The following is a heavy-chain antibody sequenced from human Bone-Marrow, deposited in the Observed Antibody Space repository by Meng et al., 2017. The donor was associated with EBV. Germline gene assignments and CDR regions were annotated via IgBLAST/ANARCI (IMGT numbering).Heavy chain of an antibody. CDR1: HYTFTDYH. Sequence: LVQSGGEVKEPGXXVKVSCKASHYTFTDYHVNWVRQAPGQGLEWMGCISTFNGGTKSAQRFQGRMTMTTDTSTTTVYMELRSLRSDDTAVYYCARDGPGYGYFDFWGQGSLVIVSS. V-gene: IGHV1-18*01. CDR3: ARDGPGYGYFDF. D-gene: IGHD5-18*01. CDR2: ISTFNGGT. J-gene: IGHJ4*02.